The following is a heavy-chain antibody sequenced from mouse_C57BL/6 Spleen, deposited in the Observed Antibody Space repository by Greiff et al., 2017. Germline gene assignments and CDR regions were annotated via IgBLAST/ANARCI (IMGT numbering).Heavy chain of an antibody. CDR1: GYTFTDYN. J-gene: IGHJ1*03. V-gene: IGHV1-22*01. CDR2: INPNNGGT. CDR3: VCAYDYDSWYFDV. D-gene: IGHD2-4*01. Sequence: SGPELVKPGASVKMSCKASGYTFTDYNMHWVKQSHGKSLEWIGYINPNNGGTSYNQKFKGKATLTVNKSSSTAYMELRSLTSEDSAVYYCVCAYDYDSWYFDVWGTGTTVTVSS.